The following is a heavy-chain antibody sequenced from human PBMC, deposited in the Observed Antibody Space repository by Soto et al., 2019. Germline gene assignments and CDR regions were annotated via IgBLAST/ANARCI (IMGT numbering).Heavy chain of an antibody. D-gene: IGHD4-17*01. Sequence: PSETLCLSCSVSGASISSGSFYWAWIHQPPGRGLERIGCVHYTGSTFYNPSLKSRVTITMDTSQNPFSLKMTSVTAADTGVFYCAREIDYAAYPKGGGDYYYGMDVWGRGTTVT. CDR3: AREIDYAAYPKGGGDYYYGMDV. CDR1: GASISSGSFY. J-gene: IGHJ6*02. V-gene: IGHV4-39*02. CDR2: VHYTGST.